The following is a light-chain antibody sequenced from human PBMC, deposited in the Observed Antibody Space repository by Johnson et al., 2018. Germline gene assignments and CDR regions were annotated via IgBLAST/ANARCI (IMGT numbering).Light chain of an antibody. V-gene: IGLV1-51*02. CDR1: SSNIGNNY. Sequence: QSVLKQPPSVSAAPGQKVTISCSGSSSNIGNNYVSWYQQLPGTAPKLLIYENNKRPSGIPDRFSGSKSGTSATLGITGLQTGDEADYYCGTWDSSLSAGNVFGTGTKVTVL. CDR3: GTWDSSLSAGNV. CDR2: ENN. J-gene: IGLJ1*01.